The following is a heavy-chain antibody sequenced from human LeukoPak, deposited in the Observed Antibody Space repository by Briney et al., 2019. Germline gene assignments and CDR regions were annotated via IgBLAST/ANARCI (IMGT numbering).Heavy chain of an antibody. J-gene: IGHJ4*02. V-gene: IGHV3-30-3*01. CDR1: GFTFSSYA. CDR2: ISYDGSNK. CDR3: ARGYSYAHFDY. D-gene: IGHD5-18*01. Sequence: GGSLRLSCAASGFTFSSYAIHWVRQAPGKGLEWVAVISYDGSNKYYADSVKGRFTISRDNSKNTLYLQMNSLRAEDTAVYYCARGYSYAHFDYWGQGTLVTVSS.